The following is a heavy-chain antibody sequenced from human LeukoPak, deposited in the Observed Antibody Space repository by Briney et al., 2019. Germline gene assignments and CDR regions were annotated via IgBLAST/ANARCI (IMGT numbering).Heavy chain of an antibody. D-gene: IGHD2-2*01. J-gene: IGHJ4*02. CDR1: GFTFSSYS. Sequence: GSLRLSCAASGFTFSSYSMNWVRQAPGKGLEWVSSISSSSSYIYYADSVKGRFTISRDNAKNSLYLQMNSLRAEDTAVYYCAREGPGCGSTSCPSDYWGQGTLVTVSS. CDR3: AREGPGCGSTSCPSDY. CDR2: ISSSSSYI. V-gene: IGHV3-21*01.